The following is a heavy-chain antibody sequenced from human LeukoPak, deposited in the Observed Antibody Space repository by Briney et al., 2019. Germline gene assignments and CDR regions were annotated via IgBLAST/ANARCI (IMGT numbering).Heavy chain of an antibody. V-gene: IGHV3-23*01. J-gene: IGHJ6*03. CDR3: AREDYYYYYMDV. Sequence: PGGSLRLSCAASGFTFSSYGMSWVRQAPGKELEWVSAISGSGGSTYYADSVKGRFTISRDNSKNTLYLQMNSLRAEDTAVYYCAREDYYYYYMDVWGKGTTVTISS. CDR2: ISGSGGST. CDR1: GFTFSSYG.